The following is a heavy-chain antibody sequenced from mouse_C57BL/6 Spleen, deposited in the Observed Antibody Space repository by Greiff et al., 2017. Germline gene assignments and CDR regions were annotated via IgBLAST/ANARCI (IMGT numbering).Heavy chain of an antibody. V-gene: IGHV14-2*01. CDR3: ARSVDGSSPYWYFDV. CDR1: GFNIKDYY. Sequence: EAQLQQSGAELVKPGASVKLSCTASGFNIKDYYMHWVKQRTEQGLEWIGRIDPEDGETKYAPKFQGKATITADTSSNTAYLQLSSLTSEDTAVYYCARSVDGSSPYWYFDVWGTGTTVTVSS. J-gene: IGHJ1*03. D-gene: IGHD1-1*01. CDR2: IDPEDGET.